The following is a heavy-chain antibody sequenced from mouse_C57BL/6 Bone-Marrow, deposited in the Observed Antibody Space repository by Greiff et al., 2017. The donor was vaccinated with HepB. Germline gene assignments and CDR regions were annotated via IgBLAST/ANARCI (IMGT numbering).Heavy chain of an antibody. V-gene: IGHV2-9-1*01. Sequence: VKLVESGPGLVAPSQSLSITCTVSGFSFTSYAISWVRQPPGKGLEWLGVIWTGGGTNYNSALNSRLSISKDNSKSQVFLKMNSLQTDDTARYYCARNDYVFDYWGQGTTLTVSS. J-gene: IGHJ2*01. CDR2: IWTGGGT. CDR3: ARNDYVFDY. D-gene: IGHD2-4*01. CDR1: GFSFTSYA.